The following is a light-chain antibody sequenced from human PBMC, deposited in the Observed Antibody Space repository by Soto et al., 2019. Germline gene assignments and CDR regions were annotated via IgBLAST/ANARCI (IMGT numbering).Light chain of an antibody. Sequence: EIVLTQSPGTLSLSPGERAPLSCRASQSVSSSYLAWYQQTPGQAPRLLIYGASSRATGVPDRFSGSGSGTDFTLTISRLEPEDFAVYYCQQYGTSPRTFGQGTKVEIK. J-gene: IGKJ1*01. CDR2: GAS. CDR1: QSVSSSY. CDR3: QQYGTSPRT. V-gene: IGKV3-20*01.